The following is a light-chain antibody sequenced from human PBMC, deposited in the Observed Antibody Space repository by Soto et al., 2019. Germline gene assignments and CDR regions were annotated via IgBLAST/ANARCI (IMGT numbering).Light chain of an antibody. CDR1: QSVSSN. J-gene: IGKJ2*01. Sequence: EIVMTQSPATLSVSPGESATLSCRASQSVSSNLAWYQQKPGQAPRLLIYGASTRGTGIPARFSGSGSGTEVTLTLSSLQSEDFAVYYCQQYNNWPPYTFGQGTKLEIK. CDR2: GAS. V-gene: IGKV3-15*01. CDR3: QQYNNWPPYT.